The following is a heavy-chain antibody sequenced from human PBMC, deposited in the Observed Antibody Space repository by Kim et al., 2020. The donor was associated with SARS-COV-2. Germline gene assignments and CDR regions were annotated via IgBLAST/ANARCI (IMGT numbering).Heavy chain of an antibody. CDR1: GGSIKSSTDY. D-gene: IGHD3-22*01. Sequence: SETLSLTCTVSGGSIKSSTDYWGWIRQSPGKGLEWIADIYYRGNTYYNPSLKSRVTVSVDTSKNQLSLQLRSVTAADTAVYHCARRRANFYDGSGYYEAFDIWGQGTRVTVSS. J-gene: IGHJ3*02. CDR3: ARRRANFYDGSGYYEAFDI. CDR2: IYYRGNT. V-gene: IGHV4-39*01.